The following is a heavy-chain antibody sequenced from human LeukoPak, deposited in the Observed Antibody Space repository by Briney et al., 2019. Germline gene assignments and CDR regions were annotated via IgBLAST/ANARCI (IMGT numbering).Heavy chain of an antibody. CDR2: INPNSGGT. CDR1: GYTFTGYY. Sequence: ASVKVSCKASGYTFTGYYMHWVRQAPGQGLEWMGWINPNSGGTNYAQKFQGRVTMTEDTSSDTAYMELSGLRFEDTAVYYCAAGEWEQLLNYWGQGTLVTVSS. CDR3: AAGEWEQLLNY. J-gene: IGHJ4*02. V-gene: IGHV1-2*02. D-gene: IGHD1/OR15-1a*01.